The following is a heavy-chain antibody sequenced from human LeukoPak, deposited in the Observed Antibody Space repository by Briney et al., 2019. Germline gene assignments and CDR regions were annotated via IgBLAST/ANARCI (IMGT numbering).Heavy chain of an antibody. V-gene: IGHV5-10-1*01. CDR3: AVKGVVVGGLDI. CDR1: GSRFSGYW. Sequence: GESLKISCQGSGSRFSGYWISWVRQMPGKGLEWMGKIDPGDSQTIYSPSFQGHVIISIDKSISTAYLQWNSLKASDSAMYFCAVKGVVVGGLDIWGQGTMVAVSS. CDR2: IDPGDSQT. J-gene: IGHJ3*02. D-gene: IGHD2-21*01.